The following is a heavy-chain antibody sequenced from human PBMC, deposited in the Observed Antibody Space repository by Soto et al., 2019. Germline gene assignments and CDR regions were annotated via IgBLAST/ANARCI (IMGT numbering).Heavy chain of an antibody. Sequence: GGSPRLSCAASGFTFSSYAMSWVRQAPGKGLEWVSAISGSGGSTYYADSVKGRFTISRDNSKNTLYLQMNSLRAEDTAVYYCAKDRSLIAVAGTLDYWGQGTLVTVSS. V-gene: IGHV3-23*01. CDR1: GFTFSSYA. D-gene: IGHD6-19*01. CDR3: AKDRSLIAVAGTLDY. CDR2: ISGSGGST. J-gene: IGHJ4*02.